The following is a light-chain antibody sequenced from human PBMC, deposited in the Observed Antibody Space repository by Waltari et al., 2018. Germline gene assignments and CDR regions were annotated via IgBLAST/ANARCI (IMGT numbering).Light chain of an antibody. CDR3: QLLVNWPLFT. Sequence: EIVLTQSPATLSVSPGERATLSCRASQSVSNYLAWYQQKPGQAPRLLIYETSNRASGIPARFSGSGSGTDFTLTISSIEPEDFAVYYCQLLVNWPLFTFGPGTKVDIK. CDR2: ETS. J-gene: IGKJ3*01. V-gene: IGKV3-11*01. CDR1: QSVSNY.